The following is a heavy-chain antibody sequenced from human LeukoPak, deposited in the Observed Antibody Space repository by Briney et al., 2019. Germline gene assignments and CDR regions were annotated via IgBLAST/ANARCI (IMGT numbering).Heavy chain of an antibody. D-gene: IGHD3-9*01. CDR2: IYPGDSDT. CDR3: AITTYYDILTVFRFGY. Sequence: GESLKISCKGSGYSFTSYWIGWVRQMPGKGLEWMGIIYPGDSDTRYSPSFQGQVTISADKSISTAYLQWSSLKASDTAMYYCAITTYYDILTVFRFGYWGQGTLVTVSS. V-gene: IGHV5-51*01. CDR1: GYSFTSYW. J-gene: IGHJ4*02.